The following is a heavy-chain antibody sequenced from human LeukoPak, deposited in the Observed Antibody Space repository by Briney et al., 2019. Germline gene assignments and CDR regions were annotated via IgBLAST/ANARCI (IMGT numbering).Heavy chain of an antibody. CDR1: GSNFSSYG. CDR2: ISSSSRHI. Sequence: GGSLRLSCVDSGSNFSSYGMSWVRQAPGKGLEWVSSISSSSRHISYADSVKGRFIISRDNAKNSLSLQMNSLRAEDTAVYYCASQEDYYDSSGLWEAFDIWGQGTMVTVSS. J-gene: IGHJ3*02. D-gene: IGHD3-22*01. CDR3: ASQEDYYDSSGLWEAFDI. V-gene: IGHV3-21*01.